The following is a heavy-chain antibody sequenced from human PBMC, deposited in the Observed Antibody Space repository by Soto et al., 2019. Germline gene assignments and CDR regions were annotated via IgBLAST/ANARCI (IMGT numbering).Heavy chain of an antibody. D-gene: IGHD3-22*01. CDR1: GYTFRNYA. V-gene: IGHV3-30*04. CDR3: TRVPFPFYDDSIGPPISVAY. J-gene: IGHJ4*02. CDR2: ILYDGRNK. Sequence: DLVESGGGVVQPGRSHRLSCVVSAASGYTFRNYAIHWVRQAPGKGLEWVAVILYDGRNKYNADFVRGRVTISRDDSKKTLYLQMTCPTAEYRAVYYCTRVPFPFYDDSIGPPISVAYWGQGPLVPVSS.